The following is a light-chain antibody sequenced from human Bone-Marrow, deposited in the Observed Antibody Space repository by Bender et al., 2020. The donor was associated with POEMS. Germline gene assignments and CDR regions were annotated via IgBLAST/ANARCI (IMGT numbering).Light chain of an antibody. CDR1: SSDVGGYNS. CDR3: SSFTSSSTVM. CDR2: DVT. Sequence: QSALTQPASVSGSPGQSITISCTGTSSDVGGYNSVSWYQQLPGKAPKLMIYDVTHRPSGVSNRFSGSKSGNTASLTISGLQAEDEADYYCSSFTSSSTVMFGGGTKLTVL. V-gene: IGLV2-14*03. J-gene: IGLJ3*02.